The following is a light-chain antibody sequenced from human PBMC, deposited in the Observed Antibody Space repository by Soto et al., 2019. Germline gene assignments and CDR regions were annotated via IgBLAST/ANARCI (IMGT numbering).Light chain of an antibody. CDR2: DES. CDR3: QHRSTWPRST. V-gene: IGKV3-11*01. CDR1: KSIXSY. J-gene: IGKJ5*01. Sequence: TQSASTRPASVGSRGTIACRASKSIXSYFDWYEQKPGQATRVLSSDESNRGTGIPARFSGSGSGTDFTLIISSLEPENFAVSHCQHRSTWPRSTFGQGTRLEIK.